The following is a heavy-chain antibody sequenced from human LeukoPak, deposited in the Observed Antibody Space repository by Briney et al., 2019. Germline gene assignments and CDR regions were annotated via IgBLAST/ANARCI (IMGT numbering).Heavy chain of an antibody. D-gene: IGHD3-10*01. V-gene: IGHV3-21*01. Sequence: GGSLRLSCAASGFNFNNYNMNWVRQAPGKGLEWVSSISTSSIYIYYADSVKGRFSISRDTSKNTLYLQMNSLRVEDTAVYYCATRRFGELTYWGQGTLVTVSS. CDR1: GFNFNNYN. CDR3: ATRRFGELTY. CDR2: ISTSSIYI. J-gene: IGHJ4*02.